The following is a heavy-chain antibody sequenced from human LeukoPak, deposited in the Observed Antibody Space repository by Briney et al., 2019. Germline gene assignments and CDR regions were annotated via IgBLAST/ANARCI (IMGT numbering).Heavy chain of an antibody. D-gene: IGHD4/OR15-4a*01. J-gene: IGHJ4*02. CDR1: GFTFSSYS. CDR3: ARVFGAGYSDY. CDR2: IKQDGSEK. V-gene: IGHV3-7*01. Sequence: GGSLRLSCAASGFTFSSYSMNWVRQAPGKGLEWVASIKQDGSEKYYVDSVKGRVTISRDNAKNSLYLQMNSLRAEDTAVYYCARVFGAGYSDYWGQGTLVTVSS.